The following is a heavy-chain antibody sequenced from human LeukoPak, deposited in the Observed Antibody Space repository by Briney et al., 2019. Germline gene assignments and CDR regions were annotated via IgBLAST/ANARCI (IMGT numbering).Heavy chain of an antibody. D-gene: IGHD4/OR15-4a*01. J-gene: IGHJ4*02. CDR1: GFTFSSYS. CDR3: ARVFGAGYSDY. CDR2: IKQDGSEK. V-gene: IGHV3-7*01. Sequence: GGSLRLSCAASGFTFSSYSMNWVRQAPGKGLEWVASIKQDGSEKYYVDSVKGRVTISRDNAKNSLYLQMNSLRAEDTAVYYCARVFGAGYSDYWGQGTLVTVSS.